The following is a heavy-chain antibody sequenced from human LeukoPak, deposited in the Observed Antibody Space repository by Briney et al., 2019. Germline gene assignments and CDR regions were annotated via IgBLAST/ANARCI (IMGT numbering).Heavy chain of an antibody. CDR2: ISWDGGST. CDR1: GFTFDDYA. Sequence: GGSLRLSCAASGFTFDDYAMHWVRQAPGKGLEWVSLISWDGGSTYYADSVKGRFTISRDNSKNSLYLQMNSLGADDTALYYCAKDIRGLYSSNWYYFDYWGQGTLVTVSS. J-gene: IGHJ4*02. V-gene: IGHV3-43D*03. CDR3: AKDIRGLYSSNWYYFDY. D-gene: IGHD6-13*01.